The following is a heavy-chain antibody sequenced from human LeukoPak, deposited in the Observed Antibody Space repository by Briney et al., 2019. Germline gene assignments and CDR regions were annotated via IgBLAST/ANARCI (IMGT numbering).Heavy chain of an antibody. CDR3: ARLYCSSISCYYGY. Sequence: PGGSRRLSCAASGFTFSSYWMTWVRQAPGKGLEWVANIKQDGSEKYYVDSVKGRFTISRDNAKNSLYLQMNSLRAEDTAVYYCARLYCSSISCYYGYWGQGTLVTVSS. D-gene: IGHD2-2*01. J-gene: IGHJ4*02. V-gene: IGHV3-7*03. CDR1: GFTFSSYW. CDR2: IKQDGSEK.